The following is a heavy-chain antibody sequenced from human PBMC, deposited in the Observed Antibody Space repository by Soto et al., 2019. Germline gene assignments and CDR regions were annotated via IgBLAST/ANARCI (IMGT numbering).Heavy chain of an antibody. CDR3: ARTLYDYVWGSYRTRLFDY. V-gene: IGHV4-34*01. D-gene: IGHD3-16*02. J-gene: IGHJ4*02. CDR1: GGSFSGYY. Sequence: KPSETLSLTCAVYGGSFSGYYWSWIRQPPGKGLEWIGEINHSGSTNYNPSLKSRVTISVDTSKNQFSLKLSSVTAADTAVYYCARTLYDYVWGSYRTRLFDYWGQGTLVTVSS. CDR2: INHSGST.